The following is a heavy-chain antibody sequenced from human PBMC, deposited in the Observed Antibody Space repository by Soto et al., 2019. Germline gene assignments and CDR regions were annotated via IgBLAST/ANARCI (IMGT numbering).Heavy chain of an antibody. CDR3: AAYSTLDY. J-gene: IGHJ4*02. CDR1: GFTVSNNY. Sequence: EVQLVEAGGGLIQPGGSLRLSCAASGFTVSNNYMSWVRQAPGKGLEWVSLIYSAGSTYYADSVKGRFTVSRDSSKNTLYLQMNSLRAEDTTVYYCAAYSTLDYWGQGAQVTVSS. D-gene: IGHD2-2*01. V-gene: IGHV3-53*01. CDR2: IYSAGST.